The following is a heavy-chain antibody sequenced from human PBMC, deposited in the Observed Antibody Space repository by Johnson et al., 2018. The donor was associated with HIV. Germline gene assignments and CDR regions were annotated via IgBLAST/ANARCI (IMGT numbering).Heavy chain of an antibody. CDR1: GFTFSDYF. Sequence: QVQLVESGGGLVKPGGSLRLSCGGTGFTFSDYFMSWIRQAPGKGLEWVSYISGSGRSIYYADSLKGRFSISRDNSKNTLYLQMNSLKTEDTAVYYCTTISQWLVPGTFDIWGQGTMVTVSS. CDR2: ISGSGRSI. CDR3: TTISQWLVPGTFDI. V-gene: IGHV3-11*01. J-gene: IGHJ3*02. D-gene: IGHD6-19*01.